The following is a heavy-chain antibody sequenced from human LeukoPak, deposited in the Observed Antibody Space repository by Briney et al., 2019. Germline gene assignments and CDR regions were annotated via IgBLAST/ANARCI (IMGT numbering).Heavy chain of an antibody. CDR3: ARARWFADTATSASGYGLDV. D-gene: IGHD5-18*01. CDR2: IWYGGYDK. V-gene: IGHV3-33*01. Sequence: PGRSLRLSCAASGFTFSSFGMHWVRQAPGKGLEWVAVIWYGGYDKYYAESVKGRFTISRDNSRNTLYFQMNSLRVGDSAVYYCARARWFADTATSASGYGLDVWGQGTAVTVSS. CDR1: GFTFSSFG. J-gene: IGHJ6*02.